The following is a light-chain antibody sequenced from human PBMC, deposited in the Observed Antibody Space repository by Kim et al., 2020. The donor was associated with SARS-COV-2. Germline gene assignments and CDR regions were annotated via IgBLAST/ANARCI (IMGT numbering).Light chain of an antibody. J-gene: IGKJ4*01. CDR3: QQYGSSPLT. CDR1: QSVTSGY. CDR2: DSS. V-gene: IGKV3D-20*01. Sequence: SPGERATLSCGASQSVTSGYLAWYQHKPGLAPRLLIYDSSSRATGVPDRFSGSGSGTDFTLTISRLEPEDFAVYYCQQYGSSPLTFGGGTKVDIK.